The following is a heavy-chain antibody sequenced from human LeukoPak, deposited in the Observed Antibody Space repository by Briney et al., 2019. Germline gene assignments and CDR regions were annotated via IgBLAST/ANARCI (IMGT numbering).Heavy chain of an antibody. J-gene: IGHJ5*02. Sequence: PSETLSLTCTVSGYSISSGYYWGWIQQPPGKGLEWIGSIYHSGSTYYNPSLKSRVTISVDTSKNQFSLKLSSVTAADTAVYYCARERIGTIFGVVPNSLSWFDPWGQGTLVTVSS. CDR1: GYSISSGYY. CDR2: IYHSGST. CDR3: ARERIGTIFGVVPNSLSWFDP. D-gene: IGHD3-3*01. V-gene: IGHV4-38-2*02.